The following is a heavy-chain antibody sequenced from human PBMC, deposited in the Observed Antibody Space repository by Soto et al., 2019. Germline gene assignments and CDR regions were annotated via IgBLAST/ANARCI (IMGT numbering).Heavy chain of an antibody. Sequence: QLQRQESGPGLVKPSETLSLTCTVSGGSISSSSYYWGWIRQPPGKGLEWIGSIYYSGSTYYNPSLKSRVTISVDTSKNQVSLKLSSVTAADTAVYYCARHWRTSRSGHYYVPPNYGMDVWGQGTTVTVSS. CDR2: IYYSGST. V-gene: IGHV4-39*01. CDR3: ARHWRTSRSGHYYVPPNYGMDV. D-gene: IGHD3-22*01. CDR1: GGSISSSSYY. J-gene: IGHJ6*02.